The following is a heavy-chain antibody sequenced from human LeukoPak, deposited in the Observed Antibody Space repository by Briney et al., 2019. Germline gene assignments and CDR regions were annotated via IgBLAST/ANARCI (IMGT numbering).Heavy chain of an antibody. D-gene: IGHD3-10*01. V-gene: IGHV1-69*13. J-gene: IGHJ3*02. CDR2: IIPIFGTA. CDR3: ARTLWFGDQKSAFDI. Sequence: HRASVKVSCKASGGTFSSYAISWVRQAPGQGLEWMGGIIPIFGTANYAQKFQGRVTITADESTSTAYMELSSLRPEDTAVYYCARTLWFGDQKSAFDIWGQGTMVTVSS. CDR1: GGTFSSYA.